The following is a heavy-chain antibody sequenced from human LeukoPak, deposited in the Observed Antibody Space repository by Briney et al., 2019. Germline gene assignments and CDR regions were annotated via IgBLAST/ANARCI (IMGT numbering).Heavy chain of an antibody. CDR3: ARERSVLYYYYGMDV. CDR1: GGSFSGYY. J-gene: IGHJ6*02. CDR2: INHSGST. V-gene: IGHV4-34*01. D-gene: IGHD4/OR15-4a*01. Sequence: SETPSLTCAVYGGSFSGYYWSWIRQPPGKGLEWIGEINHSGSTNYNPSLKSRVTISVDTSKNQFSLKLSSVTAADTAVYYCARERSVLYYYYGMDVWGQGTTVTVSS.